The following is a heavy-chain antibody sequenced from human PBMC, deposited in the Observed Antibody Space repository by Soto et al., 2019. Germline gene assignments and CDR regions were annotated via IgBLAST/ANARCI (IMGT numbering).Heavy chain of an antibody. CDR2: INPNSGGT. CDR3: ARDFLLAGYPLAAY. D-gene: IGHD1-1*01. CDR1: GYTFTGYY. J-gene: IGHJ4*02. V-gene: IGHV1-2*02. Sequence: ASVKVSCKACGYTFTGYYMHWVRQAPGQGLEWMGWINPNSGGTNYAQKFQGRVTMTRDTSISTAYLELSRLRSDDTAVYYCARDFLLAGYPLAAYWGQGTLVTVSS.